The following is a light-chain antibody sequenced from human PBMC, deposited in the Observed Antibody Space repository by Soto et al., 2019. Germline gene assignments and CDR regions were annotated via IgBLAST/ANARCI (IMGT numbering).Light chain of an antibody. Sequence: DIQMTQSPSTLSASVGDRVTITCRASQSISSWLAWYQQRPWKAPKLVIYDASSLESGVPSRFSGSGSGTEFTLTISSLQPDDFATYYCQQYNSYSQYTFGQGTRLEIK. CDR3: QQYNSYSQYT. CDR2: DAS. CDR1: QSISSW. J-gene: IGKJ5*01. V-gene: IGKV1-5*01.